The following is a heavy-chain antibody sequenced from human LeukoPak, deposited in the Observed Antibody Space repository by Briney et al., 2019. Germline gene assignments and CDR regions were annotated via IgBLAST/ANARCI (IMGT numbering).Heavy chain of an antibody. CDR1: GFTFSGSA. CDR2: IRSKANSYAT. V-gene: IGHV3-73*01. CDR3: ARDRAYGYSTVWDFDY. J-gene: IGHJ4*02. D-gene: IGHD6-19*01. Sequence: GGSLRLSCAASGFTFSGSAMHWVRQASGKGLEWVGRIRSKANSYATAYAASVKGRFTISRDDSKNTAYLQMNSLKTEDTAVYYCARDRAYGYSTVWDFDYWGQGTLVTVSS.